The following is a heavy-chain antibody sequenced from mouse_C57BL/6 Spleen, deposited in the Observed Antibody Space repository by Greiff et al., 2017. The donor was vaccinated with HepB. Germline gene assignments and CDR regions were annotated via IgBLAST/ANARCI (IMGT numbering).Heavy chain of an antibody. J-gene: IGHJ2*01. CDR3: ARLTHYFDY. D-gene: IGHD4-1*01. Sequence: EVQRVESGGDLVKPGGSLKLSCAASGFTFSSYGMSWVRQTPDKRLEWVATISSGGSYTYYPDSVKGRFTISRDNAKNTLYLQMSSLKSEDTAMYYCARLTHYFDYWGQGTTLTVSS. CDR1: GFTFSSYG. V-gene: IGHV5-6*01. CDR2: ISSGGSYT.